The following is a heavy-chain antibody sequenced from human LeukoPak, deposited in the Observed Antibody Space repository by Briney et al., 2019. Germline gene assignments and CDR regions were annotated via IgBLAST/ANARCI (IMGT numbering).Heavy chain of an antibody. CDR2: IYYSGSP. Sequence: SETLSLTCTVSGASISIYSWSWIRQPPGQALEWIGYIYYSGSPNYNSSLKSRVTMSVDASKNQFSLKVSSVTAADTAVYYCAKSNRYCDSASCYEAFDIWGQGTMVTVSS. V-gene: IGHV4-59*01. J-gene: IGHJ3*02. D-gene: IGHD2-2*01. CDR3: AKSNRYCDSASCYEAFDI. CDR1: GASISIYS.